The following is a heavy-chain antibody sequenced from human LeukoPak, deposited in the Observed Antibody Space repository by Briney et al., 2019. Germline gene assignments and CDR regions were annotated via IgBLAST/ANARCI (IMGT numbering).Heavy chain of an antibody. CDR2: INTNTGNP. J-gene: IGHJ4*02. CDR3: TRALSGWYEAGFDY. CDR1: GYTFTTYA. Sequence: ASVKVSCKASGYTFTTYAMNWVRQAPGQGLEWMGWINTNTGNPTYAQGFTGRFVFSLDTSVSTAYLQISSLKAEDTAVYYCTRALSGWYEAGFDYWGQRTLVTVSS. D-gene: IGHD6-19*01. V-gene: IGHV7-4-1*02.